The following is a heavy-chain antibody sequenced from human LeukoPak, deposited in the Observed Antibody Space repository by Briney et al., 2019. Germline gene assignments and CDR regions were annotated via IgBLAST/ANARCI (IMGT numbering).Heavy chain of an antibody. D-gene: IGHD3-10*01. Sequence: ASVKVSCKASGYTFTGYYMHWVRQAPGQGLEWMGWINPNSGGTNYAQKFQGRVTMTRDTSISTAYMELSRLRSDDTAVYYCARSREVNSVENYWGQGTLVTVSS. CDR2: INPNSGGT. J-gene: IGHJ4*02. V-gene: IGHV1-2*02. CDR3: ARSREVNSVENY. CDR1: GYTFTGYY.